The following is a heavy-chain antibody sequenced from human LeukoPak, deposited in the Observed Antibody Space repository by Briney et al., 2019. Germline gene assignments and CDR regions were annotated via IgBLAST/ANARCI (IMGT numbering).Heavy chain of an antibody. Sequence: ASVKVSCKASGGTFSSYAISWVRQAPGQGLEWMGRIIPILGIANYAQKFQGRVTITADKSTSTAYMELSSLRSEDTAVYYCARDFRAYGEGGPRIWGQGTMVTVSS. CDR3: ARDFRAYGEGGPRI. J-gene: IGHJ3*02. CDR2: IIPILGIA. D-gene: IGHD4-17*01. CDR1: GGTFSSYA. V-gene: IGHV1-69*04.